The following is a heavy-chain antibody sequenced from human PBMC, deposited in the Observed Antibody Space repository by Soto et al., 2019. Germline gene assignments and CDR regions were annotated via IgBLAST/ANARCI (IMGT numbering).Heavy chain of an antibody. CDR3: ARVRCSCTSCYGEESDVFDI. CDR2: TYYRSKWYN. J-gene: IGHJ3*02. Sequence: PSQTISRTCAISGDSVSSNSAAWNWIRQSPSRGLEWLGRTYYRSKWYNDYAVSVKSRITINPDTSKNQFSLQLNSVTPEDTAVYYCARVRCSCTSCYGEESDVFDIWGQRTMVT. CDR1: GDSVSSNSAA. D-gene: IGHD2-2*01. V-gene: IGHV6-1*01.